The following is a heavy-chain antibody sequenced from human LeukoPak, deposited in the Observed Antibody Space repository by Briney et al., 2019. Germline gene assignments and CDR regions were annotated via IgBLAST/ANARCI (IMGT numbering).Heavy chain of an antibody. D-gene: IGHD6-19*01. CDR3: ARDRPGIAVYGFDP. V-gene: IGHV3-66*01. J-gene: IGHJ5*02. Sequence: GGSLRLSCAASGFTVSSNYMSWVRQAPGKGLEWVSVIYSGGSTYYADSVKGRFTISRDNSKNTLYLQMNSLRAEDTAVYYCARDRPGIAVYGFDPWGQGTLVTVFS. CDR2: IYSGGST. CDR1: GFTVSSNY.